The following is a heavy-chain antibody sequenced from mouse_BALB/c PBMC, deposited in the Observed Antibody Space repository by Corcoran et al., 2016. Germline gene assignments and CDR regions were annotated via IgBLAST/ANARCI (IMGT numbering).Heavy chain of an antibody. CDR1: GYTFTNYG. V-gene: IGHV9-3-1*01. J-gene: IGHJ1*01. CDR3: ARRGGWYFDV. CDR2: INTYTGEP. Sequence: QIQLVQSGPELKKPGETVTISCKASGYTFTNYGINWVKQAPGKGLKWMGWINTYTGEPTYADDFKGRFAFSLETSASTAYLQINNVKNEDAATCFCARRGGWYFDVWGAGTTVTVSS.